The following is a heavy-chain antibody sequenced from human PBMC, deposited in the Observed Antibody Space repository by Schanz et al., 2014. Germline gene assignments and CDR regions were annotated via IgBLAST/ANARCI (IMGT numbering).Heavy chain of an antibody. Sequence: QVQLVQSGTEVTKPGSSVKVSCKASGDTFRSYTINWVRHAPGQGLEWMGRIIPITGITNYAQKFQGRVTFTADKSTSTAFLEVNSLRTEDTAVYFCAKSYDTSGYSGFDYWGQGTLVTVSS. CDR1: GDTFRSYT. D-gene: IGHD3-22*01. CDR2: IIPITGIT. V-gene: IGHV1-69*02. J-gene: IGHJ4*02. CDR3: AKSYDTSGYSGFDY.